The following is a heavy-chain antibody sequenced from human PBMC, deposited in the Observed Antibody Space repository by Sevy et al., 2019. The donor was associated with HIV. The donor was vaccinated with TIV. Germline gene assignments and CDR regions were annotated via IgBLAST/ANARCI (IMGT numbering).Heavy chain of an antibody. J-gene: IGHJ5*01. V-gene: IGHV3-21*01. Sequence: GGSLRLSCAASGFAFSSYTMNWVRQAPGKGLEWVSSISSSSDYIYYADSVRGRFTISRDNAKKSLYLQMNSLRAEDTAVYYCARDGLGSGTLQNWFDSWGQGTLVTVSS. CDR2: ISSSSDYI. CDR3: ARDGLGSGTLQNWFDS. D-gene: IGHD3-10*01. CDR1: GFAFSSYT.